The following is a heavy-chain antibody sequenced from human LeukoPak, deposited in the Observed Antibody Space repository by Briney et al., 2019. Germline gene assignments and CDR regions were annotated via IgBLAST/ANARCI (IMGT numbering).Heavy chain of an antibody. Sequence: ASVKVSCKASGYTFTSYYMHWVRQAPRQGLEWMGIINPSGGSTSYAQKFQGRVTMTRDTSTSTVYMELSSLRSEDTAVYYCARALYSGSYYHWFDPWGQGTLVTVSS. CDR3: ARALYSGSYYHWFDP. D-gene: IGHD1-26*01. V-gene: IGHV1-46*01. CDR1: GYTFTSYY. CDR2: INPSGGST. J-gene: IGHJ5*02.